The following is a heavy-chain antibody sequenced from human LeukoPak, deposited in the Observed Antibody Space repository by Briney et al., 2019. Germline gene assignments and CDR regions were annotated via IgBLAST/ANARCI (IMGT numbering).Heavy chain of an antibody. Sequence: SETLSLTCAVYGGSFSGYYWSWIRQPPGKGPEWIGEINHSGSTNYNPSLKSRVTISVDTSKNQFSLKLSSVTAADTAVYYCARGSMRSNYGSGSYYLNWGQGTLVTVSS. D-gene: IGHD3-10*01. CDR2: INHSGST. CDR1: GGSFSGYY. J-gene: IGHJ4*02. V-gene: IGHV4-34*01. CDR3: ARGSMRSNYGSGSYYLN.